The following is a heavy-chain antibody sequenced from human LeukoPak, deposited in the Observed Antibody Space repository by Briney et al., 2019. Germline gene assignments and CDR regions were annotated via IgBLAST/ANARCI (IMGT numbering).Heavy chain of an antibody. Sequence: GGSLRLSCAVSGFSFDTCWMTWVRQAPGKGLEWVANIKPDGSEKYYVDSLKGRFTISRDNARNSLYLQMNSLRAEDTAVYYCARHPYGVLDYWGQGTLVTVSS. CDR2: IKPDGSEK. CDR1: GFSFDTCW. V-gene: IGHV3-7*01. J-gene: IGHJ4*02. D-gene: IGHD4-17*01. CDR3: ARHPYGVLDY.